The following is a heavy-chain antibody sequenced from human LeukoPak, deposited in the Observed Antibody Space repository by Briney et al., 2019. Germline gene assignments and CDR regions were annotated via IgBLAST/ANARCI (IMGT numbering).Heavy chain of an antibody. CDR1: GFTFSSYA. CDR2: ISGSGGST. CDR3: AKEPYCSSTSCYYNWFDP. J-gene: IGHJ5*02. V-gene: IGHV3-23*01. D-gene: IGHD2-2*01. Sequence: GGSLRLSCAASGFTFSSYAMSWVRQAPRKGLEWVSAISGSGGSTYYADSVKGRFTISRDNSKNTLYLQMNSLRAEDTAVYYCAKEPYCSSTSCYYNWFDPWGQGTLVTVSS.